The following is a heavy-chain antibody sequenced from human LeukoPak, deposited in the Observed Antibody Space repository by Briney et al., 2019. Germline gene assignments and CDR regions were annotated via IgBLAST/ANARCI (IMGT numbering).Heavy chain of an antibody. Sequence: SETLSLTCSVSGDSISMHYWSWIRQPPGKGLEWIGYIYYSGSTNYNPSLKSRVTISVDTFKNQFSLKLSSVTAADTAVYYCARSRGSEYSGSYILGYWGQGTLVTVSS. V-gene: IGHV4-59*11. D-gene: IGHD1-26*01. J-gene: IGHJ4*02. CDR2: IYYSGST. CDR1: GDSISMHY. CDR3: ARSRGSEYSGSYILGY.